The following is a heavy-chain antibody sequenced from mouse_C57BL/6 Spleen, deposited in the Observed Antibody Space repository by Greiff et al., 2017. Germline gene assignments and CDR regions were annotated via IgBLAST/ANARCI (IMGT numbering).Heavy chain of an antibody. Sequence: VQLQQSGAELVRPGASVKLSCKASGYTFTDYYINWVKQRPGQGLEWIARIYPGSGNTYYNEKFKGKATLTAEKSSSTAYMQLSSLTSEDSAVYFCAREGPSTVPYVWGTGTTVTVSS. CDR3: AREGPSTVPYV. D-gene: IGHD1-1*01. CDR1: GYTFTDYY. CDR2: IYPGSGNT. V-gene: IGHV1-76*01. J-gene: IGHJ1*03.